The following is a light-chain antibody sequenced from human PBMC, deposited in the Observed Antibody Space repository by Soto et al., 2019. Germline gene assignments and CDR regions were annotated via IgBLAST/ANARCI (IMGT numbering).Light chain of an antibody. CDR2: GAY. Sequence: EIVLTQSPGTLSLSPGERATLSCRASQSVSSSYLAWYQQKPGQAPRLLIYGAYTRATGFPARFSGSGSGTDFTLTISRLEPEDFAVYYCQQYGTSPRTFGQGTKVDIK. CDR1: QSVSSSY. CDR3: QQYGTSPRT. V-gene: IGKV3-20*01. J-gene: IGKJ1*01.